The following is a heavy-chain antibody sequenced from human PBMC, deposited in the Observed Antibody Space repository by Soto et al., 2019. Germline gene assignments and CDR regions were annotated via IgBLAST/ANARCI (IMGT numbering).Heavy chain of an antibody. V-gene: IGHV4-39*01. CDR2: IYYSGST. Sequence: ETLSLTCTVSGGSISSSSYYWGWIRQPPGKGLEWIGSIYYSGSTYYNPSLKSRVTISVDTSKNQFSLKLSSVTAADTAVYYCARHGPPSLSEYSNLNWFDPWGQGTLLTVSS. CDR1: GGSISSSSYY. J-gene: IGHJ5*02. D-gene: IGHD5-12*01. CDR3: ARHGPPSLSEYSNLNWFDP.